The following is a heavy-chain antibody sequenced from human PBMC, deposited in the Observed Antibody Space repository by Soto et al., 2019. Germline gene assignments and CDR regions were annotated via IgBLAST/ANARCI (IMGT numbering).Heavy chain of an antibody. CDR3: ASLHGARFDP. V-gene: IGHV4-4*08. CDR1: GGSISTNY. Sequence: SETLSLTCTVSGGSISTNYWSWIRQPPGKGLEWIGYISSSGYTNYNASLKSRITISIDTSKNQFSLKLTSVTVADTAVYYCASLHGARFDPWGQGTLVTVSS. CDR2: ISSSGYT. D-gene: IGHD4-17*01. J-gene: IGHJ5*02.